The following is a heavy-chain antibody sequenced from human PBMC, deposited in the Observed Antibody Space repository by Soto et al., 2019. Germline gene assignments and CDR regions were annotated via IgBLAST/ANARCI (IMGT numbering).Heavy chain of an antibody. CDR2: INHSGST. V-gene: IGHV4-34*01. CDR1: GGSFSGYY. J-gene: IGHJ4*02. Sequence: QVQLQQWGAGLLKPSETLSLTCAVYGGSFSGYYWTWIRQPPGTGLEWIGEINHSGSTNYNPSLKSRVTLSVDPSKNQFSLKLTSVTAADPAVYYCARDKITGLFDYWGQGTLVTVSS. CDR3: ARDKITGLFDY. D-gene: IGHD2-8*02.